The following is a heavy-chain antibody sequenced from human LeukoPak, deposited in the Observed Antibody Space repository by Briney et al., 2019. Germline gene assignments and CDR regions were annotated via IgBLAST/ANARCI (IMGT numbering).Heavy chain of an antibody. Sequence: PGGSLRLSCAASVFTFSSYAMHWVRQAPGKGLEWVAVISYDGSNKYYADSVKGRFTISRDNSKNTLYLQMNSLRAEDTAVYYCARDKEAHLYYYYGMDVWGQGTTVTVSS. CDR2: ISYDGSNK. CDR3: ARDKEAHLYYYYGMDV. V-gene: IGHV3-30-3*01. CDR1: VFTFSSYA. J-gene: IGHJ6*02.